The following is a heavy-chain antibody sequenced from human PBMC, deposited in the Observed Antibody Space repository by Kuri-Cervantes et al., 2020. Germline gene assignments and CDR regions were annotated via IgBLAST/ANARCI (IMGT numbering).Heavy chain of an antibody. CDR1: GFTFSAFH. D-gene: IGHD6-19*01. CDR2: IKGDGSEK. CDR3: ARGIAGYSSGWYLD. J-gene: IGHJ4*02. Sequence: GESLKISCAASGFTFSAFHMTWVRQAPGRGLEWVANIKGDGSEKYYVESVKGRFTISRDNAKNSLYLQMNSLRVEDTAVYYCARGIAGYSSGWYLDWGQGTLVTVSS. V-gene: IGHV3-7*02.